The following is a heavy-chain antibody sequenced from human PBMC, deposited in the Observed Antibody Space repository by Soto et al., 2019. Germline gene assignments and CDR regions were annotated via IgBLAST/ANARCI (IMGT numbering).Heavy chain of an antibody. D-gene: IGHD3-22*01. CDR2: ISAYNGNT. CDR1: GYTFTSYC. Sequence: ASVKVSCKASGYTFTSYCISWVRQAPGQGLEWMGWISAYNGNTNYAQKLQGRVTMTTETSTSTAYMELRSLRSDDTAVYYCASPSYYDSSGYSLQGFAYWGQGTPVTVSS. J-gene: IGHJ4*02. V-gene: IGHV1-18*04. CDR3: ASPSYYDSSGYSLQGFAY.